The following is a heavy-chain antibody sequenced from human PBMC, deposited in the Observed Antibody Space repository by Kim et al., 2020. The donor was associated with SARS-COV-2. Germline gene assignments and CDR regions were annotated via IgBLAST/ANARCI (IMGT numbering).Heavy chain of an antibody. J-gene: IGHJ4*02. V-gene: IGHV1-2*02. D-gene: IGHD3-22*01. Sequence: YARKFQCRVTVTRDTSISTVYMDLSRLTSDDAAVYYCARQDIGGSYYNIDYWGQGTLVTVSS. CDR3: ARQDIGGSYYNIDY.